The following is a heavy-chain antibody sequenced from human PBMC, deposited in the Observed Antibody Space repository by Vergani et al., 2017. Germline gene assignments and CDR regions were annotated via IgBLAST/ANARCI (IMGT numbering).Heavy chain of an antibody. CDR2: INPNSGGT. V-gene: IGHV1-2*04. CDR1: GYTFTGYY. Sequence: QVQLVQSGAEVKKPGASVKVSCKASGYTFTGYYMHWVRPAPGQGLEWMGWINPNSGGTNYAQKFQGWVTMTRATSSSTAYMELSRLRSDDTAVYYCARDRGLILAAAEQSFDFWGQGTMVTVSS. CDR3: ARDRGLILAAAEQSFDF. J-gene: IGHJ3*01. D-gene: IGHD6-13*01.